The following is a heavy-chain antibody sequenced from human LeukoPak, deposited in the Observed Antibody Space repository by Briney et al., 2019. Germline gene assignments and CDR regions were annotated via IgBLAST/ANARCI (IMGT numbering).Heavy chain of an antibody. CDR1: GGSISSYY. CDR2: IYYSGST. Sequence: PSETLSLTCTVSGGSISSYYWSWIRQPPGKGLEWIGYIYYSGSTNYNPSLKSRVTISVDTSKNQFSLRLSSVTAADTAVYYCARHALVRGYSGYGLPFDYWGQGTLVTVSS. V-gene: IGHV4-59*08. CDR3: ARHALVRGYSGYGLPFDY. D-gene: IGHD5-12*01. J-gene: IGHJ4*02.